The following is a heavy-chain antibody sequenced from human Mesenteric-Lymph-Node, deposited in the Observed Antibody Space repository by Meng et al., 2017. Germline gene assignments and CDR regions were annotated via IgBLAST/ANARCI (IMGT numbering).Heavy chain of an antibody. V-gene: IGHV4-31*11. CDR1: GGTISSGGYY. CDR2: SYYSGST. CDR3: ARDNSSGYYGN. J-gene: IGHJ1*01. D-gene: IGHD3-22*01. Sequence: VQPEESVPGPVTPSQTLSLPCDFSGGTISSGGYYWSWIRQHPGKGLEWIGDSYYSGSTYYNPSLKSRVTISVDTSKNQFSLKLSSVTAADTAVYYCARDNSSGYYGNWGQGTLVTVSS.